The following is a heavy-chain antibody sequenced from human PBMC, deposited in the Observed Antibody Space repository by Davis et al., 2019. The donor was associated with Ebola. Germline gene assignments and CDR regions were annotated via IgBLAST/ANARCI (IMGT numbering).Heavy chain of an antibody. Sequence: GESLKISCAASGFTFDDYTMHWVRQAPGKGLEWVSLISWDGGSTYYADSVKGRFTISRDNAKSSVYLLMTSLRADDTAVYYCARDRPYYDTQSYHPFGAFDIWGRGTMVTVSS. CDR3: ARDRPYYDTQSYHPFGAFDI. V-gene: IGHV3-43*01. CDR1: GFTFDDYT. J-gene: IGHJ3*02. CDR2: ISWDGGST. D-gene: IGHD3-16*01.